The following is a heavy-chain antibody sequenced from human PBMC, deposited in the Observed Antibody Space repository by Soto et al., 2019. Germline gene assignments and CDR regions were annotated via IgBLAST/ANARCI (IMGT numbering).Heavy chain of an antibody. CDR2: IYYSGST. CDR3: ARTYYDSSGYPD. D-gene: IGHD3-22*01. J-gene: IGHJ4*02. Sequence: QVQLQESGPGLVKPSETLSLTCTVSGDSISSYYCNWIRQPPGKGLEWIGYIYYSGSTKYNPSLTSRVTISVDTSKNQFSLKLRSVTAADTAVYYCARTYYDSSGYPDWGQGTLVTVSS. CDR1: GDSISSYY. V-gene: IGHV4-59*01.